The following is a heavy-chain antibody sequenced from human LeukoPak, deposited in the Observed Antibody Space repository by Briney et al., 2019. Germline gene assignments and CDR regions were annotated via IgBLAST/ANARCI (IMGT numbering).Heavy chain of an antibody. J-gene: IGHJ5*02. Sequence: PSETLSLTCAVSGGSISSGGYSWSWIRQPPGKGLEWIGYIYYSGSTYYNPSLKSRVTISVDTSKNQFSLKVGSVSAADTAVYYCARAYSSSWYWNWFDPWGQGTLVTVSS. D-gene: IGHD6-13*01. CDR2: IYYSGST. CDR3: ARAYSSSWYWNWFDP. V-gene: IGHV4-30-4*07. CDR1: GGSISSGGYS.